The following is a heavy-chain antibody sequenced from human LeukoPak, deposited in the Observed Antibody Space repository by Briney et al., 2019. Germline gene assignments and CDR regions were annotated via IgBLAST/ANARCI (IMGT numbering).Heavy chain of an antibody. CDR2: IHHSGST. Sequence: SGTLSLTCAVSGDSIISINWWSWVRQTPGQGLEWIGDIHHSGSTNYNPSLKSRVTISVDKSKNQFSLKLTSVTAADTAVYYCATATFDSSGYHRRDSWGQGTLVTVSS. CDR3: ATATFDSSGYHRRDS. J-gene: IGHJ5*02. CDR1: GDSIISINW. D-gene: IGHD3-22*01. V-gene: IGHV4-4*02.